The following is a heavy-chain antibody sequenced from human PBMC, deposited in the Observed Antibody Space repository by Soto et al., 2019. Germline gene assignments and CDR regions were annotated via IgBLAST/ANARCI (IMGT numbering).Heavy chain of an antibody. CDR3: ARDFGGFDP. Sequence: ASVKVSCKGFGYTFSDYDINWVRQAPGQRLEWMGWINAHNGNTKYSQKFQGRVTITRDTSASTAYMELSSLRSEDTAVYYCARDFGGFDPWGQGTLVTVSS. CDR2: INAHNGNT. CDR1: GYTFSDYD. J-gene: IGHJ5*02. D-gene: IGHD3-3*01. V-gene: IGHV1-3*01.